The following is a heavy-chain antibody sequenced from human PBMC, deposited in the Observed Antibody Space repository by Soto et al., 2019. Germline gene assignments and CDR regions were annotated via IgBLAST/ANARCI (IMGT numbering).Heavy chain of an antibody. Sequence: PDKGLEWVPVISYDGSNKYYADSVKGRFTISRDHSKNTLYLQMNSLRAEDTAVYYCAKVFVQAGSGLRPSVPVSAFLLNRSSDL. J-gene: IGHJ2*01. CDR2: ISYDGSNK. D-gene: IGHD6-25*01. V-gene: IGHV3-30*18. CDR3: AKVFVQAGSGLRPSVPVSAFLLNRSSDL.